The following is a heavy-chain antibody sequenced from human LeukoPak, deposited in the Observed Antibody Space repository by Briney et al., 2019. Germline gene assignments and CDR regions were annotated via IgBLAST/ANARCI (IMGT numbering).Heavy chain of an antibody. CDR2: ISSGSRSI. D-gene: IGHD3-22*01. V-gene: IGHV3-21*01. CDR1: DN. Sequence: GGSLRLSCAASDNMNWVRQAPGKGLEWVALISSGSRSIYYADPVKGRFTISRDNAKNSLYLQMNSLRAEDTAVYYCARDRGSSGSDFTDFDYWGQGTLVTVSS. J-gene: IGHJ4*02. CDR3: ARDRGSSGSDFTDFDY.